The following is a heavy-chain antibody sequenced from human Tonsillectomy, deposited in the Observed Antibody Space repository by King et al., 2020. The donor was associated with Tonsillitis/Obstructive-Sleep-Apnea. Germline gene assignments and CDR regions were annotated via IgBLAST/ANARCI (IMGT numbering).Heavy chain of an antibody. J-gene: IGHJ4*02. V-gene: IGHV3-9*01. CDR3: AKGAAGGTEYYFDY. CDR2: ISWNIGSI. Sequence: QLVQSGGGLVQPGRSLRLSCAASGFNFDDYAMHWVRQAPGKGLEWVSGISWNIGSIGYADSVKGRFTISRDNAKNSLYLQMNSLRVEDTALYYCAKGAAGGTEYYFDYWGQGTLVTVSS. CDR1: GFNFDDYA. D-gene: IGHD6-13*01.